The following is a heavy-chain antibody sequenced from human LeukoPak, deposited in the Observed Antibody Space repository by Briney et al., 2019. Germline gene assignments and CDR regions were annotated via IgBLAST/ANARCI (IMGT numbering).Heavy chain of an antibody. CDR1: GFTFSDYF. J-gene: IGHJ4*02. V-gene: IGHV3-11*01. D-gene: IGHD3-22*01. CDR3: ARGLYDSSENDH. Sequence: GGSLRLSCAASGFTFSDYFMTWIRQAPGKGLEWVSYISSSGSTIYYADSVKGRFTISRDNAKNSLYLQMNSLRVEDTAVYYCARGLYDSSENDHWGQGTLVAVSS. CDR2: ISSSGSTI.